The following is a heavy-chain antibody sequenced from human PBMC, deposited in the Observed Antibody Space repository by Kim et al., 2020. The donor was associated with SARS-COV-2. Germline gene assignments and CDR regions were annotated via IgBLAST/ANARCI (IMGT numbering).Heavy chain of an antibody. V-gene: IGHV3-23*01. D-gene: IGHD3-16*01. CDR3: AKERTFGDRALDY. J-gene: IGHJ4*02. Sequence: GGSLRLSCAASGFMLSSDAMTWVRQAPGKGLDWVSTISASGTATYYANSVKGRFTISRDTSTNTVYLQMHSLRTDDTAVYYCAKERTFGDRALDYWGQGTLVTVSS. CDR1: GFMLSSDA. CDR2: ISASGTAT.